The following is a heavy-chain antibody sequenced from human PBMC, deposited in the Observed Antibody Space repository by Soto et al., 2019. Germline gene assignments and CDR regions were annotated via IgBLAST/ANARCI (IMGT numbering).Heavy chain of an antibody. D-gene: IGHD2-15*01. J-gene: IGHJ4*02. CDR2: IWYDASKQ. CDR3: AAWAEGATEVH. Sequence: LRLSCETSGFSFSVYGMHWVRQAPGKGLEWVAVIWYDASKQFYAASVEGRFTISRDNSKAILYLQMNSLRAEDTAVYYCAAWAEGATEVHWGQGTLVTVSS. V-gene: IGHV3-33*01. CDR1: GFSFSVYG.